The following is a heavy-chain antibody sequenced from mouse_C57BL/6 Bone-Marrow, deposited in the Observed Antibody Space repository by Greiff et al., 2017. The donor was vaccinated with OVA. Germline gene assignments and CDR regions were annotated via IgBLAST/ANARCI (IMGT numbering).Heavy chain of an antibody. CDR2: IYPRSGNT. CDR3: AREKVIVTTVFDV. V-gene: IGHV1-81*01. D-gene: IGHD2-5*01. CDR1: GYTFTSYG. J-gene: IGHJ1*03. Sequence: QVHLKQSGAELARPGASVKLSCKASGYTFTSYGISWVKQRTGQGLEWIGEIYPRSGNTYYNEKFKGKATLTADKSSSTAYMELRSLTSEDSAVYFCAREKVIVTTVFDVWGTGTTVTVSS.